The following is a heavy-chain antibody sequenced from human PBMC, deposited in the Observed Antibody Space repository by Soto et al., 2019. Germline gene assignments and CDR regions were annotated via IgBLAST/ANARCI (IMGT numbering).Heavy chain of an antibody. CDR3: ARERMYSSRHNWFDP. CDR2: ISSSSSTI. V-gene: IGHV3-48*02. D-gene: IGHD6-13*01. CDR1: GFTFSSYS. Sequence: EVQLVESGGGLVQPGGSLRLSCAASGFTFSSYSMNWVRQAPGKGLEWVSYISSSSSTIYYADSVKGRFTISRDNAKNSLYLQMNSLRNEDTAVYYCARERMYSSRHNWFDPWGQGTLVTVSS. J-gene: IGHJ5*02.